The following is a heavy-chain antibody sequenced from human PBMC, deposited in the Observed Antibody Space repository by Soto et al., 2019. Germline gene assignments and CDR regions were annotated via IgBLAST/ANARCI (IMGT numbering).Heavy chain of an antibody. J-gene: IGHJ6*02. CDR2: IIPIFGTA. V-gene: IGHV1-69*06. Sequence: QVQLVQSGAEVKKPGSSVKVSCKASGGTFSSYAISWVRQAPGQGLEWMGGIIPIFGTANYAQKFQGRVTMTADKSTSTAYMELSSLRSEDTAVYYCARGSEGYCSSTSCYPYYYYGMDVWGQGTTVTVSS. CDR1: GGTFSSYA. CDR3: ARGSEGYCSSTSCYPYYYYGMDV. D-gene: IGHD2-2*01.